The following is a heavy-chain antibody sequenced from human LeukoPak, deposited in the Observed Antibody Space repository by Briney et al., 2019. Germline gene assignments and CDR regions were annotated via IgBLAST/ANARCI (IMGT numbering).Heavy chain of an antibody. CDR2: ISGSGGST. D-gene: IGHD5-18*01. V-gene: IGHV3-23*01. Sequence: GRSLRLSCAASGFTFSNYAMSWVRQAPGKGLEWVSAISGSGGSTYYADSVKGRFAISRDNSKNTLYLQMNSLRAEDTAVYYCANGYSYGFDYWGQGTLVTVSS. CDR3: ANGYSYGFDY. J-gene: IGHJ4*02. CDR1: GFTFSNYA.